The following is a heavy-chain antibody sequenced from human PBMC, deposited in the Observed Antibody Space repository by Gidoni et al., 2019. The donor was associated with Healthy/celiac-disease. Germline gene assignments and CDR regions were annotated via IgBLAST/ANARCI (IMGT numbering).Heavy chain of an antibody. CDR3: ARAAGGVISPIY. CDR1: GFTFSSYG. V-gene: IGHV3-33*01. CDR2: IGYDGSNK. D-gene: IGHD3-16*01. J-gene: IGHJ4*02. Sequence: QVQLVESGGGVVQPGRSLRLSCSASGFTFSSYGMHWVRQAPGKGLEWVAVIGYDGSNKNYADSVKGRFTISRDNSKNTLYLQMNSLRAEDTAVYYCARAAGGVISPIYWGQGTLVTVSS.